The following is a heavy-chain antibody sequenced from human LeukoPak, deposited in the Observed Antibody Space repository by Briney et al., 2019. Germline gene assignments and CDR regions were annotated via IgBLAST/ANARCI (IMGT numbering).Heavy chain of an antibody. V-gene: IGHV3-66*04. J-gene: IGHJ6*03. CDR1: GFTVSSNY. CDR2: IYSGGST. CDR3: ARRRNDGRPYYYYYYMDV. Sequence: PGGSLRLSCAASGFTVSSNYMSWVRQAPGKGLEWVSVIYSGGSTYYADSVKGRFTISRDNSKNTLYLQMGSLRAEDMAVYYCARRRNDGRPYYYYYYMDVWGKGTTVTISS. D-gene: IGHD1-1*01.